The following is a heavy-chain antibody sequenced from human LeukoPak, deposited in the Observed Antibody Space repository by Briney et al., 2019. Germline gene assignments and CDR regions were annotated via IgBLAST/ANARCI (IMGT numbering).Heavy chain of an antibody. V-gene: IGHV1-8*03. Sequence: ASVKVSSKASGYTFTSYDINWVGQATGQGLEWRGWMNPNSGNTGYAKKFQGRVTITRNTSISTAYMELCSLRSEDTAVYYCARARANSDFDYWGQGTLVTVSS. CDR3: ARARANSDFDY. CDR2: MNPNSGNT. D-gene: IGHD1-26*01. J-gene: IGHJ4*02. CDR1: GYTFTSYD.